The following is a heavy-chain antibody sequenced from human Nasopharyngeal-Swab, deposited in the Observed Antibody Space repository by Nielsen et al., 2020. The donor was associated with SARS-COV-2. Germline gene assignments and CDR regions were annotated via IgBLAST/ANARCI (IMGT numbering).Heavy chain of an antibody. CDR2: ITPSGGST. J-gene: IGHJ6*02. D-gene: IGHD1-26*01. CDR1: GGTFTTYT. CDR3: ARDLQGALNYYVMDV. Sequence: ASVKVSCKAYGGTFTTYTISWVRQSPGQGLEWMGIITPSGGSTNYAQKFQGRVTMTSDTSTSTVYMYLSSLRSEDTAVYFCARDLQGALNYYVMDVWGQGTTVTVSS. V-gene: IGHV1-46*01.